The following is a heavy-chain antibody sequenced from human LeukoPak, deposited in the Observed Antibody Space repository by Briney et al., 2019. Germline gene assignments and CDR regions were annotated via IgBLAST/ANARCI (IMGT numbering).Heavy chain of an antibody. J-gene: IGHJ4*02. CDR3: ARGSQTIITTFCDN. D-gene: IGHD3-22*01. CDR2: MNPNSGNT. V-gene: IGHV1-8*01. CDR1: GYTFSNYD. Sequence: ASVKVSCKASGYTFSNYDINWVRQATGQGLEWMGWMNPNSGNTGYAQKFQGRVTITTDTSINTAYMELSSLRSDDTAVYYCARGSQTIITTFCDNWGQGTLVTVSS.